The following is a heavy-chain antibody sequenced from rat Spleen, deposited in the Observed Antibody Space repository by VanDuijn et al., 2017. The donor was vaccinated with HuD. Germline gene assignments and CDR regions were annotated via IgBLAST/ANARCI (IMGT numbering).Heavy chain of an antibody. CDR3: TRGGFFRF. CDR1: GLSFSDYY. J-gene: IGHJ2*01. Sequence: EVQLVESGGGLVQPGRSMKLSCAASGLSFSDYYMAWVRQAPTKGLEWVASISPTGAITNYRDSVKGRFTISRDNAKNTLYLQMDSLRSEETATYYCTRGGFFRFWGQGVMVTVSS. D-gene: IGHD1-6*01. V-gene: IGHV5S11*01. CDR2: ISPTGAIT.